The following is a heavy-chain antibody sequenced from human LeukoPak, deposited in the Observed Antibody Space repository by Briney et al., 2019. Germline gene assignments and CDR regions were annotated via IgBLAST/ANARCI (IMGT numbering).Heavy chain of an antibody. J-gene: IGHJ4*02. D-gene: IGHD1-1*01. CDR1: GFTFSSYW. CDR3: ARPLTGSTTLDY. V-gene: IGHV3-74*01. CDR2: INSDGSST. Sequence: PGGSLRLSCAASGFTFSSYWLHWVRQAPGKGLVWVSRINSDGSSTSYADSVKGRFTHSRDNAKNTLYLQMNSLRAEDTAVYYCARPLTGSTTLDYWGQGTLVTVSS.